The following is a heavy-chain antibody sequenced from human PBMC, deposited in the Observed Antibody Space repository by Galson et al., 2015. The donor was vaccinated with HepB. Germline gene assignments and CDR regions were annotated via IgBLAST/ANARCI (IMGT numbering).Heavy chain of an antibody. CDR2: IKQDGSEK. CDR3: ARRQYSSSSDRQDYYYYGMDV. V-gene: IGHV3-7*01. J-gene: IGHJ6*02. CDR1: GFTFSSYW. D-gene: IGHD6-6*01. Sequence: SLRLSCAASGFTFSSYWMSWVRQAPGKGLEWVANIKQDGSEKYYVDSVKGRFTISRDNAKNSLYLQMNSLRAEDTAVYYCARRQYSSSSDRQDYYYYGMDVWGQGTTVTVSS.